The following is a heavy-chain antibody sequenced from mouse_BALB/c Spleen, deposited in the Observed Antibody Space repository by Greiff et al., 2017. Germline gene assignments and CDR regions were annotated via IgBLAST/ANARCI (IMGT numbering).Heavy chain of an antibody. J-gene: IGHJ4*01. CDR2: INPSTGYT. CDR1: GYTFTSYW. V-gene: IGHV1-7*01. Sequence: QVQLQQSGAELAKPGASVKMSCKASGYTFTSYWMHWVKQRPGQGLEWIGYINPSTGYTEYNQKFKDKATLTADKSSSTAYMQLSSLTSEDSAVYYRARWLLRFAMDYWGQGTSVTVSS. CDR3: ARWLLRFAMDY. D-gene: IGHD2-3*01.